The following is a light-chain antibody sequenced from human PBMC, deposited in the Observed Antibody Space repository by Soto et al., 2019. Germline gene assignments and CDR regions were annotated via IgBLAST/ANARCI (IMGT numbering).Light chain of an antibody. V-gene: IGKV3-15*01. CDR1: QTVTGA. CDR3: QHYNDWPPYT. Sequence: EIVMTQSPATLSVSPGERATLSCRASQTVTGALAWYQQKPGQAPRLLLYGASTRATGVPDRFSGSGSGTDVTLTISSLQSEDFAVYYCQHYNDWPPYTFGQGTNVEIK. CDR2: GAS. J-gene: IGKJ2*01.